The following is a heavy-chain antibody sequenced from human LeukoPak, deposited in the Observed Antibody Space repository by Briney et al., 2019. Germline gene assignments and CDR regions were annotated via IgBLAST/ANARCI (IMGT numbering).Heavy chain of an antibody. CDR2: ISGYGDST. D-gene: IGHD6-13*01. V-gene: IGHV3-23*01. CDR3: AKTNADASSWYSSSHFDH. J-gene: IGHJ4*02. CDR1: ALTFSRHV. Sequence: GGSLRLSCASSALTFSRHVINWVRQAPGKGLEWVSAISGYGDSTFYADSVKGRFSISRDNSKNTVYLRIDSLRVEDTAVYYCAKTNADASSWYSSSHFDHWGQGTLVTVSS.